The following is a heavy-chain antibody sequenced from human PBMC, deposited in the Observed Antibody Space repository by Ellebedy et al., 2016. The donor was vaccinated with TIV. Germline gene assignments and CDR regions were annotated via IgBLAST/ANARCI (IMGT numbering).Heavy chain of an antibody. J-gene: IGHJ3*02. V-gene: IGHV3-30-3*01. CDR1: GFTFSSYA. CDR2: ISYDGSNK. D-gene: IGHD6-13*01. Sequence: GESLKISCAASGFTFSSYAMHWVRQAPGKGLEWVAVISYDGSNKYYADSVKGRFTISRDNSKNTLYLQMSSLRAEDTAVYYCARDHGGSWTDDAFDIWGQGTMVTVSS. CDR3: ARDHGGSWTDDAFDI.